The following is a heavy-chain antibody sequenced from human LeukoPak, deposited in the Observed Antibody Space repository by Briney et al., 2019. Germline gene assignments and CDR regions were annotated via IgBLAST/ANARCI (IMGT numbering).Heavy chain of an antibody. CDR1: GGSISSYY. J-gene: IGHJ4*02. V-gene: IGHV4-4*07. CDR2: IYTSGST. D-gene: IGHD3-10*01. Sequence: SETLSLTCTVSGGSISSYYWSWIRQPAGKGLEWIGRIYTSGSTNYNPSLKSRVTMSVDTSKNQFPLKLSSVTAADTAVYYCARGDYYGSGSYYLGDYWGQGTLVTVSS. CDR3: ARGDYYGSGSYYLGDY.